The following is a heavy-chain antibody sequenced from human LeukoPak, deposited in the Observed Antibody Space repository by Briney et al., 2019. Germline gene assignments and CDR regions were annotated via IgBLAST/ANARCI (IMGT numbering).Heavy chain of an antibody. CDR3: ARGDDYGDYTYNWFDP. Sequence: GGSLRLFCAASGFTFSSYSMNWVREAPGRGLEWVSYIRSSSSTIYYADSVKGRFTISRDNAKNSLYLQMNSLRAEDTAVYYCARGDDYGDYTYNWFDPWGQGTLVTVSS. J-gene: IGHJ5*02. V-gene: IGHV3-48*01. CDR1: GFTFSSYS. CDR2: IRSSSSTI. D-gene: IGHD4-17*01.